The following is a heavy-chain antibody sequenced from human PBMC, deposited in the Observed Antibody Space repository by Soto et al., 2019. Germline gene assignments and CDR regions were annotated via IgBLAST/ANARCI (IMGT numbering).Heavy chain of an antibody. CDR3: ARGRYSSSSAGGDYYYYYMDV. Sequence: SETLSLTCTVSGGSISSGGYYWSWIRQHPGKGLEWIGYIYYSGSTYYNPSLKSRVTISVDTSKNQFSLKLSSVTAADTAVYYCARGRYSSSSAGGDYYYYYMDVWGKGTTVTVSS. D-gene: IGHD6-6*01. J-gene: IGHJ6*03. V-gene: IGHV4-31*03. CDR1: GGSISSGGYY. CDR2: IYYSGST.